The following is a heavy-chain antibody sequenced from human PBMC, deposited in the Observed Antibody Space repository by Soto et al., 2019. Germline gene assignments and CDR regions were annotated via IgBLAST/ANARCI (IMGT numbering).Heavy chain of an antibody. CDR1: GYTFTSYY. Sequence: RASVKVSCKASGYTFTSYYMHWVQQAPGQGLEWMGIINPSGGSTSYAQKFQGRVTMTRDTSTSTVYMELSSLRSEDTAVYYCARSLTMVRGVPNFDYWGQGTLVTVSS. V-gene: IGHV1-46*01. CDR3: ARSLTMVRGVPNFDY. CDR2: INPSGGST. D-gene: IGHD3-10*01. J-gene: IGHJ4*02.